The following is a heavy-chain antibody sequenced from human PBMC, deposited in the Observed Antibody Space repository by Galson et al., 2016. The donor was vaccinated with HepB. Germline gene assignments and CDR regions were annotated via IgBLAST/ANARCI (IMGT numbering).Heavy chain of an antibody. D-gene: IGHD6-19*01. CDR1: GFTFSNYG. CDR2: IWYDGSNK. J-gene: IGHJ4*02. Sequence: SLRLSCADSGFTFSNYGMHWVRQAPDKGLEWVAIIWYDGSNKYYADSVKGRFTISRDNSKNTVYLQMNSLRAEDTAVYYCAREDRNSVGWYVRYFDYWGQGALVTVSS. V-gene: IGHV3-33*08. CDR3: AREDRNSVGWYVRYFDY.